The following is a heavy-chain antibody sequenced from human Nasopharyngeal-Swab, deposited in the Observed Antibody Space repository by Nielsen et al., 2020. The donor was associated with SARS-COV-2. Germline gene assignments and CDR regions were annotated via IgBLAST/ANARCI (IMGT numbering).Heavy chain of an antibody. D-gene: IGHD3-16*02. J-gene: IGHJ6*02. CDR3: ARETYYDYVWGSYRADYYYGMDV. CDR2: IKQDGSEK. V-gene: IGHV3-7*01. Sequence: GESLKISCAASGFTFSSYWMSWVRQAPGKGLEWVANIKQDGSEKYYVDSVKGRFTISRDNAKNSLYLQMNSPRAEDTAVYYCARETYYDYVWGSYRADYYYGMDVWGQGTTVTVSS. CDR1: GFTFSSYW.